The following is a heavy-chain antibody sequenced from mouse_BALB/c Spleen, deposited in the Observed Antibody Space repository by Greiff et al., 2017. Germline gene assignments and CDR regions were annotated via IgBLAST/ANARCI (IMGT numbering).Heavy chain of an antibody. J-gene: IGHJ2*01. CDR1: GFTFSSFG. Sequence: EVQVVESGGGLVQPGGSRKLSCAASGFTFSSFGMHWVRQAPEKGLEWVAYISSGSSTIYYADTVKGRFTISRDNPKNTLFLQMTSLRSEDTAMYYWARDYRYAPDYWGQGTTLTVSS. CDR2: ISSGSSTI. V-gene: IGHV5-17*02. D-gene: IGHD2-14*01. CDR3: ARDYRYAPDY.